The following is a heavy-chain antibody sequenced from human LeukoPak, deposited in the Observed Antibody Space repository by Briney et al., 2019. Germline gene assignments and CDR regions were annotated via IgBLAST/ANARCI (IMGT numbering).Heavy chain of an antibody. CDR2: ISSSSSYI. J-gene: IGHJ4*02. V-gene: IGHV3-21*01. D-gene: IGHD5-18*01. CDR3: ARVQRGCSYGLLFDY. CDR1: GFTFSSYS. Sequence: GGSLRLSCAASGFTFSSYSMNWVRQAPGKGLEWVSSISSSSSYIYYADSVKGRFTISRDNAKNSLYLQMNSLRAEDTAVYYCARVQRGCSYGLLFDYWVQGTLVTV.